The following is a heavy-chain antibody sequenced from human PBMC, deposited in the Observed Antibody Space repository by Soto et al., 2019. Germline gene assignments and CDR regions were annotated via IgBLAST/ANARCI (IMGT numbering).Heavy chain of an antibody. Sequence: QVQLVQSGAEVKKPGSSVKVSCKASGGTFSSYAISWVRQAPGQGLEWMGGIIPIFGTANYAQKFQGRVTITADQSTSTAYMELSSLRSEDTAVYYCARDAIGDTAMVYYSYGMDVWGQGTTVTVSS. CDR1: GGTFSSYA. V-gene: IGHV1-69*01. D-gene: IGHD5-18*01. CDR2: IIPIFGTA. CDR3: ARDAIGDTAMVYYSYGMDV. J-gene: IGHJ6*02.